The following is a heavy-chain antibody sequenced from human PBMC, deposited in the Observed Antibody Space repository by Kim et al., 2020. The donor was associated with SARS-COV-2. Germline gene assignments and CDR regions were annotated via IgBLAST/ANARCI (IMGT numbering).Heavy chain of an antibody. J-gene: IGHJ6*02. CDR3: AKDWVTTPSLYYYYYGMDV. CDR1: GFTFDDYA. V-gene: IGHV3-43*02. CDR2: ISGDGGST. D-gene: IGHD4-17*01. Sequence: GGSLRLSCAASGFTFDDYAMHWVRQAPVKGLEWVSLISGDGGSTYYADSVKGRFTISRDNSKNSLYLQMNSLRTEDTALYYCAKDWVTTPSLYYYYYGMDVWGQGTTVTVSS.